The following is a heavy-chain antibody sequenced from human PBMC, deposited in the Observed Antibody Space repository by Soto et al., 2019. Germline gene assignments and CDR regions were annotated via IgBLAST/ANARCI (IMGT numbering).Heavy chain of an antibody. D-gene: IGHD2-15*01. J-gene: IGHJ5*02. Sequence: GASLKVSCKASGGTFSSYAISWVRQAPGPGLEWMGGIIPIFGTANYAQKFQGRVTITADESTSTAYMELSSLRSEDTAVYYCAREYCSGGSCYTGYPDKYNWFDPWGQGTLVTVSS. CDR2: IIPIFGTA. CDR3: AREYCSGGSCYTGYPDKYNWFDP. CDR1: GGTFSSYA. V-gene: IGHV1-69*13.